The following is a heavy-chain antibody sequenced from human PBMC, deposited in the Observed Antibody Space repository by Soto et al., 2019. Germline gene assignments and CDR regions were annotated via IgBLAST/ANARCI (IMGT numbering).Heavy chain of an antibody. J-gene: IGHJ2*01. CDR2: MFYSGNT. CDR3: ARDHLSWYVDL. CDR1: SGSVNNYH. V-gene: IGHV4-4*07. Sequence: QVEVQESGPGMVKPSENLSLTCTSSSGSVNNYHLSWILQPAGGGLEWHGRMFYSGNTKLYHSLQSRVTMTKDGSKNQFALILTSVTAADTGVYYCARDHLSWYVDLWGLGTLVTVSS.